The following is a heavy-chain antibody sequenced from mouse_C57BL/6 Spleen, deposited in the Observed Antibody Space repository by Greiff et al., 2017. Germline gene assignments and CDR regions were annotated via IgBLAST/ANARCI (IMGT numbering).Heavy chain of an antibody. CDR2: FYPGSGSI. D-gene: IGHD1-1*01. J-gene: IGHJ2*01. CDR3: ARHEGAPYYGSPYYFDY. CDR1: GYTFTEYT. V-gene: IGHV1-62-2*01. Sequence: VQLQQSGAELVKPGASVKLSCKASGYTFTEYTIHWVKQRSGQGLEWIGWFYPGSGSIKYNEKFKDKATLTADKSSSTVYMEISRLTSEDSAVYFCARHEGAPYYGSPYYFDYWGQGTTLTVSS.